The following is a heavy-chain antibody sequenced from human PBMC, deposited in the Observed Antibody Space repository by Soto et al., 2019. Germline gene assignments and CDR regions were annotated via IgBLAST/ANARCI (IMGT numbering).Heavy chain of an antibody. D-gene: IGHD3-22*01. CDR3: ARAGPRYYYDSSGYYPYYFDY. CDR2: IYYSGST. Sequence: PSETLSLTCTVSGGSFSPNYWAWIRQPPGKGLEWIGYIYYSGSTNYNPSLKSRVTISVDTSKNQFSLKLSSVTAADTAVYYCARAGPRYYYDSSGYYPYYFDYWGQGTLVTVSS. CDR1: GGSFSPNY. J-gene: IGHJ4*02. V-gene: IGHV4-59*01.